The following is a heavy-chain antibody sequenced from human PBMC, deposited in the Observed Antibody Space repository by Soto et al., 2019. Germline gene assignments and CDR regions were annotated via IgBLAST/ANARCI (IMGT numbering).Heavy chain of an antibody. D-gene: IGHD2-8*01. CDR1: GYTFTSYG. CDR2: ISAYNGNT. CDR3: ARGIVLMVYAPPGYYYGMDV. J-gene: IGHJ6*02. V-gene: IGHV1-18*01. Sequence: ASVKVSCKASGYTFTSYGIICVRQAPGQGLEWMGWISAYNGNTNYAQKLQGRVTMTTDTSTSTAYMELRSLRSDDTAVYYCARGIVLMVYAPPGYYYGMDVWGQGTTVTVSS.